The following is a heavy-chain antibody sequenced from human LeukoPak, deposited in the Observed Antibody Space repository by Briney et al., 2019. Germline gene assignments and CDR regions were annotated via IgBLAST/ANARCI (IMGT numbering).Heavy chain of an antibody. D-gene: IGHD3-22*01. J-gene: IGHJ4*02. CDR3: AKGTGYYDSRGSLNY. CDR1: GGSFSGYY. CDR2: INHSGST. Sequence: SETLSLTCAVYGGSFSGYYWSWIRQPPGKGLEWIGEINHSGSTNYNPSLKSRVTISVDTSKNQFSLKLSSVTAADTAVYYCAKGTGYYDSRGSLNYWGQGTLVTVSS. V-gene: IGHV4-34*01.